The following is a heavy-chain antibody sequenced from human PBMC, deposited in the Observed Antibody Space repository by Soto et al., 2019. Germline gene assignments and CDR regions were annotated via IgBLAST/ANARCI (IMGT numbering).Heavy chain of an antibody. V-gene: IGHV4-39*01. D-gene: IGHD2-15*01. J-gene: IGHJ4*02. CDR2: IYYSGST. CDR3: ARLPGYRRGDSCRIDY. Sequence: QLQLQESGPGLVKPSETLSLTCTVSGGSISSSSYYWGWIRQPPGKGLEWIGSIYYSGSTYYNLSLNRRSTPSVAPSPNQSPLKLSSVTAADPAVHFCARLPGYRRGDSCRIDYWGQGTLVTVSS. CDR1: GGSISSSSYY.